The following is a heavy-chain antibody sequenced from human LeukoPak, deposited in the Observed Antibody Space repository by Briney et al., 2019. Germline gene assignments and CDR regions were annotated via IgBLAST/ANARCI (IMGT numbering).Heavy chain of an antibody. CDR1: GFTFGDYA. Sequence: GGSLRLSCTASGFTFGDYAMSWFRQAPGKGLEWVGFIRSKAYGGTTEYAASVKGRFTISRDDSKSIAYLQMNSLKTEDTAVYYCATPRRIYYYDSSGYYYWGQGTLVTVSS. CDR2: IRSKAYGGTT. J-gene: IGHJ4*02. V-gene: IGHV3-49*03. D-gene: IGHD3-22*01. CDR3: ATPRRIYYYDSSGYYY.